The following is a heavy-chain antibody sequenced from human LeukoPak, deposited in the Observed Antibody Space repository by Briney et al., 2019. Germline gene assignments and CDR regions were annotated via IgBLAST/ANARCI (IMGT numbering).Heavy chain of an antibody. Sequence: SETLSLTCTVSGGSISTTNYYWGCVRQPPGKGLEWIGTIYYSGSTYYNPSLKSRVTISVVTSKNQFSLKVSSVPAADTAVYYCARQKGDRTADYWGQGTLVTVSS. D-gene: IGHD3-16*01. CDR1: GGSISTTNYY. CDR2: IYYSGST. V-gene: IGHV4-39*01. CDR3: ARQKGDRTADY. J-gene: IGHJ4*02.